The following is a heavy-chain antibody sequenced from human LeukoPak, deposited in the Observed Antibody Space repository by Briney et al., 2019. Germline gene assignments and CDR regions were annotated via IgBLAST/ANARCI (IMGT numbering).Heavy chain of an antibody. CDR2: IYPKSGDT. CDR3: VSHYGPGPV. J-gene: IGHJ4*02. CDR1: GYNFNDHH. D-gene: IGHD3-10*01. Sequence: ASMKVSCKTSGYNFNDHHVHWVRQAPGQGLEWMGRIYPKSGDTDYPQKFQIRATMTRDTSITTAYMELTSLRSDDTAVYYCVSHYGPGPVWGQGTLVTVS. V-gene: IGHV1-2*06.